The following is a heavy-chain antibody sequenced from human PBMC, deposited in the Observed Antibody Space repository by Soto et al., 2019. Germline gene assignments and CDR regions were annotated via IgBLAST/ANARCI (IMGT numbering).Heavy chain of an antibody. J-gene: IGHJ6*02. CDR2: ISSSGSTI. CDR3: ARGDYDYGMDV. CDR1: EFTFSSYE. V-gene: IGHV3-48*03. Sequence: GGSLRLSCAASEFTFSSYEMNWVRQAPGKGLEWVSYISSSGSTIYYADSVKGRFTISRDNTKNSLYLQMNSLRAEDTAVYYCARGDYDYGMDVWGQGTTVTVSS.